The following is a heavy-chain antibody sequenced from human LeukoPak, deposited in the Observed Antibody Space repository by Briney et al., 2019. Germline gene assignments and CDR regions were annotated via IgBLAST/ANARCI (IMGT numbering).Heavy chain of an antibody. Sequence: GGSLRLSCAASGFTFDDYGMSWVRQAPGKGLEWVSGINWNGGSTGYADSVKGRFTISRDNAKNSLYVQMNSLRGEDTALYYCARASTYYDISGHQNFDYWGQGTLVTVSS. V-gene: IGHV3-20*04. CDR2: INWNGGST. CDR1: GFTFDDYG. CDR3: ARASTYYDISGHQNFDY. D-gene: IGHD3-22*01. J-gene: IGHJ4*02.